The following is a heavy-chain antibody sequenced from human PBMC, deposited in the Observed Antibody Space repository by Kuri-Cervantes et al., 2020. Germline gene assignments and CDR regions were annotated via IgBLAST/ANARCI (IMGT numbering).Heavy chain of an antibody. CDR1: GFTFSRSW. CDR3: AKDGRTGTTALGY. Sequence: GGSLRLSCAASGFTFSRSWMHWVRQAPGKGLAWVSRVNSDAYATDYADFVRGRFTVSRDNAKNTLYLQMNSLRAEDTAIYYCAKDGRTGTTALGYWGQGTLVTVSS. V-gene: IGHV3-74*01. CDR2: VNSDAYAT. D-gene: IGHD1-1*01. J-gene: IGHJ4*02.